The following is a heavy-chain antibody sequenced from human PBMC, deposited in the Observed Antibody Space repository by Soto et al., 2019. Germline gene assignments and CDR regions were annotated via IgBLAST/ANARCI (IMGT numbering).Heavy chain of an antibody. CDR3: ARAPKAGRRTRYDFWSGYYEFDY. J-gene: IGHJ4*02. D-gene: IGHD3-3*01. CDR2: IYYSGST. Sequence: SETLSLTCTVSGGSISSGGYYWSWIRQHPGKGLEWIGYIYYSGSTYYNPSLKSRVTISVDTSKNQFSLKLSSVTAADTAVYYCARAPKAGRRTRYDFWSGYYEFDYWGQGTLVTVSS. V-gene: IGHV4-31*03. CDR1: GGSISSGGYY.